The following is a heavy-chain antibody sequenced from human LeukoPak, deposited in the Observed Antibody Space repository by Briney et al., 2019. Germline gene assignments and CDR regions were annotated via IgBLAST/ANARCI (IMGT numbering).Heavy chain of an antibody. J-gene: IGHJ4*02. V-gene: IGHV1-18*01. D-gene: IGHD3-10*01. CDR3: AREDGYYYGSGSSSGY. Sequence: ASVKVSCKASGYTFTSYGISWVRQAPGQGLEGMGWISAYNGNTNYAQKLQGRVTMTTDTSTSTAYMELRSLRSDDTAVYYCAREDGYYYGSGSSSGYWGQGTLVTVSS. CDR1: GYTFTSYG. CDR2: ISAYNGNT.